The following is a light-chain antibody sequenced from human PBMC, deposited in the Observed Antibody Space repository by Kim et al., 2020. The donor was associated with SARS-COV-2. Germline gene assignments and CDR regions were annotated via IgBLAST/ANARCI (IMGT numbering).Light chain of an antibody. CDR1: KLGDKY. J-gene: IGLJ2*01. Sequence: LSPGQTASMTCSGDKLGDKYACWYQQKPGQSPVLVIYQDRKRPSGIPERFAGSNYGNTATLNISGTQAMDEADYYCQAWDSSTAVFGGGTQLTVL. CDR3: QAWDSSTAV. CDR2: QDR. V-gene: IGLV3-1*01.